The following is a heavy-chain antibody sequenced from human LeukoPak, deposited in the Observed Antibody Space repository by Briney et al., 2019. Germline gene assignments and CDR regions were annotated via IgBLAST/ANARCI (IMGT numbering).Heavy chain of an antibody. CDR2: IYYSGST. V-gene: IGHV4-59*12. J-gene: IGHJ6*03. Sequence: SETLSLTCTVSGGSISSYYWSWIRQPPGKGLEWIGYIYYSGSTNYNPSLKSRVTISVDTSKNQFSLKLSSVTAADTAVYYCARGRGGRIAAAGTRTTSRYYYYMDVWGKGTTVTVSS. CDR1: GGSISSYY. CDR3: ARGRGGRIAAAGTRTTSRYYYYMDV. D-gene: IGHD6-13*01.